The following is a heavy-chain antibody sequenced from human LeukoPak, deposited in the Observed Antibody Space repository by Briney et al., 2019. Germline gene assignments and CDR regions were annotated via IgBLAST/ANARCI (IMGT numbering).Heavy chain of an antibody. CDR1: GYTFTGYY. CDR3: ASDMTTVTPGVYYYGMDV. CDR2: INPSSGGT. J-gene: IGHJ6*02. Sequence: ASVKVSCKASGYTFTGYYMHWVRQAPGQGLEWMGWINPSSGGTNYAQKFQGWVTMTRDTSISTAYMELSRLRSDDTAVYYCASDMTTVTPGVYYYGMDVWGQGTTVTVSS. D-gene: IGHD4-17*01. V-gene: IGHV1-2*04.